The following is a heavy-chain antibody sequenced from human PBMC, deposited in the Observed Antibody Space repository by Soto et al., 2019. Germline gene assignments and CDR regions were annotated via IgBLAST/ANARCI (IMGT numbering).Heavy chain of an antibody. CDR2: IYYSGTT. J-gene: IGHJ4*02. CDR1: GXSXSXYX. D-gene: IGHD3-22*01. Sequence: PSGTLSLTCTXXGXSXSXYXXXXXXXXXXKGLECIGYIYYSGTTNYTPSLKSRVTISVDTSKNQFSLKLSSVTAADTAVYYCARESFYDSGGFHGFDYWGQGTL. CDR3: ARESFYDSGGFHGFDY. V-gene: IGHV4-59*01.